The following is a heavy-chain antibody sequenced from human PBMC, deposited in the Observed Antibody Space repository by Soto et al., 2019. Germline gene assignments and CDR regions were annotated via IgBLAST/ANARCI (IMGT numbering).Heavy chain of an antibody. CDR3: AKDWVGGSNNYQLDY. CDR1: TFTASDHG. D-gene: IGHD1-26*01. V-gene: IGHV3-30*18. Sequence: GRSLSPSCAPATFTASDHGMQWVRPAPGEGLRWLATISNHGIRTHDADSVMGRFTITRDNFNKVVYLHLSGLRVEDTAIYYWAKDWVGGSNNYQLDYWGQGTAVTVSS. CDR2: ISNHGIRT. J-gene: IGHJ4*02.